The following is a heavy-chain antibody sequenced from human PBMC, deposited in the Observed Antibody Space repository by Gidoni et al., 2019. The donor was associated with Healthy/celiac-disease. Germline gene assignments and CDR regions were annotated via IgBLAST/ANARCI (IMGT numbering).Heavy chain of an antibody. Sequence: QVQLQESGPGLVKPSQTLSLTCTVSGGSISSGSYYWSWIRQPAGKGLEWIGRIYTSGSTNYNPSLKSRVTISVDTSKNQFSLKLSSVTAADTAVYYCARSPLPYYYDSSGYRFDYWGQGTLVTVSS. J-gene: IGHJ4*02. V-gene: IGHV4-61*02. CDR3: ARSPLPYYYDSSGYRFDY. D-gene: IGHD3-22*01. CDR2: IYTSGST. CDR1: GGSISSGSYY.